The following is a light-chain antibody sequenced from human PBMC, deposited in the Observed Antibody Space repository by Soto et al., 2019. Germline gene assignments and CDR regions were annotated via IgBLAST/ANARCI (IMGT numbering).Light chain of an antibody. CDR2: KAS. CDR3: QQYDSYWT. CDR1: QSITSW. Sequence: DIQMTQSPSTVSASVGDRVTITCRASQSITSWLAWYQQKPGKAPKLLIYKASTLESGVPSRFSGSGSGTEFTLTLRSLQPDDFATYYCQQYDSYWTFGQGTKVEIK. V-gene: IGKV1-5*03. J-gene: IGKJ1*01.